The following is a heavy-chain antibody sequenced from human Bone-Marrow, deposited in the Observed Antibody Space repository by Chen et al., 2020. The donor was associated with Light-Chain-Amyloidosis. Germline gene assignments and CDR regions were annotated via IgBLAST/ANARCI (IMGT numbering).Heavy chain of an antibody. CDR3: ARHIVWGAPDY. CDR2: IKQDTSEK. Sequence: EVQLVESGGGLVQPGGSLRLSCAAYGFTFSDYWMSWVRQAPGKGPEWVANIKQDTSEKYYVDSVKGRFTISRDNAKDSLYLQMSSLRAEDTAMYYCARHIVWGAPDYWGQGTLVTVSS. J-gene: IGHJ4*02. CDR1: GFTFSDYW. D-gene: IGHD3-16*01. V-gene: IGHV3-7*03.